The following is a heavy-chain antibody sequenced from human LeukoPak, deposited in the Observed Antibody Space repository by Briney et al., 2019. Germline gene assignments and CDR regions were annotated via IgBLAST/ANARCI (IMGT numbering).Heavy chain of an antibody. V-gene: IGHV3-21*01. CDR1: GFTFSSYS. CDR2: ISSSSSYI. D-gene: IGHD2-21*02. Sequence: PGGSLRLSCAASGFTFSSYSMNWVRQAPGKGPEWVSSISSSSSYIYYADSVKGRFTISRDNAKNSLYLQMNSLRAEDTAVYYCARVGSYCGGDCYLDYWGQGTLVTVSS. CDR3: ARVGSYCGGDCYLDY. J-gene: IGHJ4*02.